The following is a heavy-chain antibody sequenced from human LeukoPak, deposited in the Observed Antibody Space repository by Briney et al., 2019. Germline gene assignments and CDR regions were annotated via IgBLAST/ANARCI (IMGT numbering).Heavy chain of an antibody. V-gene: IGHV3-7*01. CDR3: ARRVAVAGFDP. CDR2: IKQDGSEK. Sequence: GGSLRLSCAASGCRFSTYWMSWVRQARGRGLEWVASIKQDGSEKYYVDSVKGRFTISRDNARNSLYLQMDSLRPEDTAVYYCARRVAVAGFDPWGQGTLVTVSS. CDR1: GCRFSTYW. J-gene: IGHJ5*02. D-gene: IGHD6-19*01.